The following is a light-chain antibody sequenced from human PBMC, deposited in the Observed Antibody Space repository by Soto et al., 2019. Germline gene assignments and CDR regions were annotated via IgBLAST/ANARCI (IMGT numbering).Light chain of an antibody. CDR3: QQHNSYPT. J-gene: IGKJ1*01. Sequence: DIQMTQSPSTLSASVGDRVTITCRASQSISSWLAWYQQKPGKAPKLLIYDASSLESGVPSRFSGSGSGTEFTLTISSLQPDDFATYYCQQHNSYPTFGQGTRWISN. V-gene: IGKV1-5*01. CDR1: QSISSW. CDR2: DAS.